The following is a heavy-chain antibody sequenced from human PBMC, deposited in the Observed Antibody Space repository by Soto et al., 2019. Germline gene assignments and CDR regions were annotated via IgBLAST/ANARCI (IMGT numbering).Heavy chain of an antibody. J-gene: IGHJ6*02. Sequence: GGSLRLSCAASGFTFSIYAMSWVRHAPGKGLGWVSAISGSGGSTYYADSVKGRFTISRDNSKNTLYLQMNSLRAEDTAVYYCAKAYSSSPTYYYYYGMDVWGRGTTVTVSS. D-gene: IGHD6-6*01. CDR2: ISGSGGST. V-gene: IGHV3-23*01. CDR1: GFTFSIYA. CDR3: AKAYSSSPTYYYYYGMDV.